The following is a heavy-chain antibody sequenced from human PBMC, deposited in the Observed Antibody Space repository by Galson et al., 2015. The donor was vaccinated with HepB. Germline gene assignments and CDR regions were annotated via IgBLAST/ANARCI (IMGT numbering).Heavy chain of an antibody. V-gene: IGHV3-23*01. D-gene: IGHD6-19*01. CDR3: ARDLRGSGWYVDY. J-gene: IGHJ4*02. CDR1: GFTFSSYA. Sequence: SLRLSCAASGFTFSSYAVSWVRQAPGKGLEWVSAISGSGGSTYYADSVKGRFTISRDNSKNTLYLQMNSLRAEDTAVYYCARDLRGSGWYVDYWGQGTLVTVSS. CDR2: ISGSGGST.